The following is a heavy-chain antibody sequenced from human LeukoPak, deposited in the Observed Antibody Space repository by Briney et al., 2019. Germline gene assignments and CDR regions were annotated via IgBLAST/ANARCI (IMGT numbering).Heavy chain of an antibody. J-gene: IGHJ4*02. CDR2: IYHSGST. Sequence: SETPSLTCAVSGGSISSGGYSWSWIRQPPGKGLEWIGYIYHSGSTYYNPSLKSRVTISVDRSKNQFSLKLSSVTAADTAVYYCARVVRQQLAFDYWGQGTLVTVSS. CDR1: GGSISSGGYS. CDR3: ARVVRQQLAFDY. V-gene: IGHV4-30-2*01. D-gene: IGHD6-13*01.